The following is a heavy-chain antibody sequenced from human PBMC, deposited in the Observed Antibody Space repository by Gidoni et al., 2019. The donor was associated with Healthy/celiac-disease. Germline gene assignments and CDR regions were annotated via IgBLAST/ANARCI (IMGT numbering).Heavy chain of an antibody. V-gene: IGHV1-8*01. D-gene: IGHD3-9*01. CDR3: ARGLGVNYDILTGYFTRDY. Sequence: QVQLVQSGAEVKKPGASVKVSCKASGYTFTSYDINWVRQATGQGLEWMGWMNPNSGNTGYAQKFQGRVTMTRNTSISTAYMELSSLRSEDTAVYYCARGLGVNYDILTGYFTRDYWGQGTLVTVSS. CDR2: MNPNSGNT. CDR1: GYTFTSYD. J-gene: IGHJ4*02.